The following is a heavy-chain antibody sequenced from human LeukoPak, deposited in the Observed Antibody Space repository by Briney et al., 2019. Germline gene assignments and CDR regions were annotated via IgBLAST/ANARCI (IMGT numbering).Heavy chain of an antibody. CDR3: ASNYYGSGSLDY. CDR1: GGSFSGYY. J-gene: IGHJ4*02. Sequence: SETLSLTCAVYGGSFSGYYWSWIRQPPGKGLEWIGYIYYSGSTNYNPSLKSRVTISVDTSKNQFSLKLSSVTAADTAVYYCASNYYGSGSLDYWGQGNLVTVSS. D-gene: IGHD3-10*01. V-gene: IGHV4-59*08. CDR2: IYYSGST.